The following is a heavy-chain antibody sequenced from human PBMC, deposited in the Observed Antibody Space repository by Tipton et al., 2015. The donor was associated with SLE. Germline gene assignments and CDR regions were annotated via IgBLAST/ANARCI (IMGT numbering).Heavy chain of an antibody. CDR1: GVSLSSPTYY. CDR2: ISYSGHA. J-gene: IGHJ5*02. CDR3: AGHNTITSNWFDP. D-gene: IGHD4-11*01. V-gene: IGHV4-39*01. Sequence: TLSLTCSVSGVSLSSPTYYWGWVRQPPGRGLEWIGSISYSGHAYSNPSLKSRVTMFVDTSKSHFSLKLSSVTAADTAMYYCAGHNTITSNWFDPWGQGTRVTVSS.